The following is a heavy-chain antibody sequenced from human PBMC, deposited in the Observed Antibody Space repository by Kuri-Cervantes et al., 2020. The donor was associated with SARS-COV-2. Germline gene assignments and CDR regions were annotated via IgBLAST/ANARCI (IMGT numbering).Heavy chain of an antibody. CDR3: AKDSDCSSTSCYDRSPHFGY. CDR1: GFTFSSYG. J-gene: IGHJ4*02. CDR2: IRYDGSNK. Sequence: GGSLRLSCAASGFTFSSYGMHWVRQAPGKGLEWVAFIRYDGSNKYYADSVKGRFTISRDNSKNTLYLQMNSLRAEDTAVYYCAKDSDCSSTSCYDRSPHFGYWGQGTLVTVSS. V-gene: IGHV3-30*02. D-gene: IGHD2-2*01.